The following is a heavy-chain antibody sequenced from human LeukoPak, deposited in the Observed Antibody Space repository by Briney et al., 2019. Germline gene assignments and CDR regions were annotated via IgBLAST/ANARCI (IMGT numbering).Heavy chain of an antibody. D-gene: IGHD3-3*01. CDR2: IYSGGST. CDR1: GFTVSSSY. J-gene: IGHJ4*02. Sequence: GGSLRLSCVVSGFTVSSSYMSWVRQAPGKGLEWVSVIYSGGSTYYADSVKGRFTISRDNSKNTLYLQMNSLRAEDTAVYYCARDWSHRCFDYWGQGTLVTVS. V-gene: IGHV3-53*01. CDR3: ARDWSHRCFDY.